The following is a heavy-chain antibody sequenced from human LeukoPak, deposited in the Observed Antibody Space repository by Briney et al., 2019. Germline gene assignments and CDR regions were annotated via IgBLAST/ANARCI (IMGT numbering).Heavy chain of an antibody. CDR3: ARPYSSSPYYYGMDV. V-gene: IGHV1-69*01. D-gene: IGHD6-6*01. CDR2: IIPIFGTA. Sequence: SVKVSCKASGGTFSSYAISWVRQAPGQGLEWMGGIIPIFGTANYAQKFQGRVTITADESTNTAYMELSSLRSEDTAVYYCARPYSSSPYYYGMDVWGQGTRVTVSS. J-gene: IGHJ6*02. CDR1: GGTFSSYA.